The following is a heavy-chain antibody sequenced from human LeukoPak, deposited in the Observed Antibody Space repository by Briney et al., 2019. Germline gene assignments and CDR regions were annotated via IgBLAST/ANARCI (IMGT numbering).Heavy chain of an antibody. J-gene: IGHJ6*02. Sequence: SETLSLTCTVSGGSISSCGYYWSWIRQNPGKGLEWIGYIYYSGSTYYNPSLKSRVTISVDTSKNQFSLKLSSVTAADTAVYYCAREVIGDRSHYYYGMDVWGQGTTVTVSS. D-gene: IGHD4-17*01. CDR3: AREVIGDRSHYYYGMDV. CDR2: IYYSGST. V-gene: IGHV4-31*03. CDR1: GGSISSCGYY.